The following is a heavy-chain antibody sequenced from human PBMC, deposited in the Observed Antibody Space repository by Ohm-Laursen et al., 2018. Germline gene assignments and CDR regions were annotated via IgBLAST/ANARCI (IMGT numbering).Heavy chain of an antibody. CDR2: IYHTGST. CDR3: ARIRENYSPYDAFDI. J-gene: IGHJ3*02. V-gene: IGHV4-34*01. Sequence: SETLSLTCAVYGGSFSNLYWSWIRQPPGLGLEWIGEIYHTGSTNYSPSLESRVTISLDMSKNQFSLRRSSLTAADTAVYYCARIRENYSPYDAFDIWGPGTMVTVSS. CDR1: GGSFSNLY. D-gene: IGHD4-11*01.